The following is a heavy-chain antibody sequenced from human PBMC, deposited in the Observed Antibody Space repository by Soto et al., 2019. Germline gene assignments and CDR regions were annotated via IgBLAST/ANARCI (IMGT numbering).Heavy chain of an antibody. J-gene: IGHJ4*02. Sequence: QVKLVQSGTEVKKPGASVKVSCKASGYTFTSYYMHWVRQAPGQGLDWLGIINPRDGSTSYAQKFQGIIPLTRDTPTSTVYMELSSRRSEDPAVYYCAKAVVILTGCFEYWGQGPLVSVSS. CDR3: AKAVVILTGCFEY. D-gene: IGHD3-9*01. CDR2: INPRDGST. CDR1: GYTFTSYY. V-gene: IGHV1-46*03.